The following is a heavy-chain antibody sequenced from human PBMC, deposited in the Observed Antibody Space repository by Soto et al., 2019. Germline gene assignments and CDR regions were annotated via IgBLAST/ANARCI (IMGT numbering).Heavy chain of an antibody. D-gene: IGHD3-3*01. CDR2: ISAYNGNT. CDR1: GYTFTSYG. CDR3: ARVERYYDFWSARPPHWYFDL. J-gene: IGHJ2*01. Sequence: QVQLVQSGAEVKKPGASVKVSCKASGYTFTSYGISWVRQAPGQGLEWMGWISAYNGNTNYAQKLQGRVTMTTDTSTSTAYMELRSLRSDDTAVYYCARVERYYDFWSARPPHWYFDLWGRGTLVTVSS. V-gene: IGHV1-18*01.